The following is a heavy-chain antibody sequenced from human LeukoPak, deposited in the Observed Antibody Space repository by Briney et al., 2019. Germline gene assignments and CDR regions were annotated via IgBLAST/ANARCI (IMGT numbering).Heavy chain of an antibody. V-gene: IGHV3-30-3*01. J-gene: IGHJ4*02. CDR2: ITYDGSKK. D-gene: IGHD3-9*01. CDR1: GFTFSSFG. Sequence: PGGSLRLSCAASGFTFSSFGMHWARQAPGKGLEWVAVITYDGSKKYYADSVKGRFTISRDNSKSTLYLQMDSLRAEDTAVYYCARGLDYDILTFWGQGTLVTVSS. CDR3: ARGLDYDILTF.